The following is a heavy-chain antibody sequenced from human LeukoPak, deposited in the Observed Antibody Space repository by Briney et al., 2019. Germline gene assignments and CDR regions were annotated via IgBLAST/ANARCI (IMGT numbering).Heavy chain of an antibody. V-gene: IGHV3-7*01. CDR1: GFAFSDYW. D-gene: IGHD5-12*01. Sequence: GGSLRLSCTASGFAFSDYWMSWVRQAPGKGLEWLANINQDGSQTSYVDSVRGRFTVSRDNAKNSLYLQMNSLRADGTAVYYCARDSSPRYSGYDWVYWGRGTLVTVSS. CDR2: INQDGSQT. CDR3: ARDSSPRYSGYDWVY. J-gene: IGHJ4*02.